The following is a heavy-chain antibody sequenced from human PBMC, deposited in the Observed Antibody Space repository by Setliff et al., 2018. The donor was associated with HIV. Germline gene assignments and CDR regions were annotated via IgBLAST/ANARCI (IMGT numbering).Heavy chain of an antibody. CDR2: IYHSATT. J-gene: IGHJ4*02. CDR3: ARGYYDILTGYYSSGIWDY. D-gene: IGHD3-9*01. CDR1: GSFINSDY. Sequence: PSETLSLTCTVSGSFINSDYWGWIRQPPGKGLEWIGSIYHSATTYYNPSLWGRVTISIDTSKNQFSLKLSSVTAADTAVYFCARGYYDILTGYYSSGIWDYWGQGTLVTVSS. V-gene: IGHV4-38-2*02.